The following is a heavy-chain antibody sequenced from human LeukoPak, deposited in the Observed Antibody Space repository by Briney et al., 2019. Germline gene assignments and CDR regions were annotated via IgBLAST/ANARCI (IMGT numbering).Heavy chain of an antibody. V-gene: IGHV4-39*01. D-gene: IGHD3-22*01. J-gene: IGHJ4*02. CDR3: ARHPDSSGYFLFDY. Sequence: SETLSLTRTVSGGSFTYSTYFWAWIRQPPGKGLEWIGTIYYSGSTYYNPSLKSRVTISVDTSKNQFSLRLSSVTAADTAVYYCARHPDSSGYFLFDYWGQGTLVTVSS. CDR2: IYYSGST. CDR1: GGSFTYSTYF.